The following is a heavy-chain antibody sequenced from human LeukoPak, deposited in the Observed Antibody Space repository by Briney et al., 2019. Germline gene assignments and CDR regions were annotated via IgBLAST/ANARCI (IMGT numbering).Heavy chain of an antibody. V-gene: IGHV3-43*02. D-gene: IGHD3-3*01. Sequence: PRGSLRLSRATPGFSFAEYVMHQGRQAPGKGLHCVSLIKGDGRSAYYVDSVKRQFKIYSDYCKNSLYLQMNSLRTEYTALSYCVKDIKVDLWDSVCAYWGHGTLGTVSS. J-gene: IGHJ4*01. CDR1: GFSFAEYV. CDR2: IKGDGRSA. CDR3: VKDIKVDLWDSVCAY.